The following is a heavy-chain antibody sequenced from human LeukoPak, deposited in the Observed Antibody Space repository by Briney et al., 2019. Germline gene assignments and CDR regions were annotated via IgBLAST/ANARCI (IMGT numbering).Heavy chain of an antibody. Sequence: ATVKVSCKVSGYTLTELSMHWVRQAPGKGLEWMGGFDPEDGETIYAQKFQGRVTMTEDTSTDTAYMELSSLRSEDTAVYYCARAGYYDSSGYYHLGSWGQGTLVTVSS. J-gene: IGHJ4*02. CDR3: ARAGYYDSSGYYHLGS. D-gene: IGHD3-22*01. CDR1: GYTLTELS. CDR2: FDPEDGET. V-gene: IGHV1-24*01.